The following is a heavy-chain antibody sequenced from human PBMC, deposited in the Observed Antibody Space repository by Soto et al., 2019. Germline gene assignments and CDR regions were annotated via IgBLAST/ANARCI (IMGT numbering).Heavy chain of an antibody. V-gene: IGHV3-21*03. CDR2: IDRFGSYS. CDR1: GFTFSTYT. Sequence: EVRLVESGGGLVKSGGSLRLSCSASGFTFSTYTMNWVRQAPGRGLEWVSNIDRFGSYSWYVDSAQGRFTISRDNAKNPLYLQMNRRRDEDQAVYFCARVGSPLECGRIGGVHYGLDVWGQGTTVTVSS. J-gene: IGHJ6*02. D-gene: IGHD3-16*01. CDR3: ARVGSPLECGRIGGVHYGLDV.